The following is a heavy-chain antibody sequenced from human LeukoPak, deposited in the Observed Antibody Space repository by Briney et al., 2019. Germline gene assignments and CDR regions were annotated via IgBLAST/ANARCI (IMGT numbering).Heavy chain of an antibody. J-gene: IGHJ4*02. CDR2: IYYSGNT. CDR3: ARTITIFGALGYFDY. D-gene: IGHD3-3*01. V-gene: IGHV4-31*03. CDR1: GTSISSGAYS. Sequence: SETLSLTCTVSGTSISSGAYSWSWVRQHPGKGLEWIAYIYYSGNTYYNPSLKRRVTISVDTSKNQFSLKLSSVTAADTAVYYCARTITIFGALGYFDYWGQGTLVTVSS.